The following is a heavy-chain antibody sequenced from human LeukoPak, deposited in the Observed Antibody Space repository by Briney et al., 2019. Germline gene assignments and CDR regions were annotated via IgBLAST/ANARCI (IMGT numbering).Heavy chain of an antibody. J-gene: IGHJ4*02. CDR2: IGGGGST. CDR1: GFTFSTNA. Sequence: GGSLRLSCAASGFTFSTNAMRGVRQAPGKGLEWVSSIGGGGSTYYADSVKGRFTISKDNSKNTLYLQLNNVRGEDTAVYYCAKGVAGSGTDYWGQGTLVTVSS. D-gene: IGHD6-13*01. CDR3: AKGVAGSGTDY. V-gene: IGHV3-23*01.